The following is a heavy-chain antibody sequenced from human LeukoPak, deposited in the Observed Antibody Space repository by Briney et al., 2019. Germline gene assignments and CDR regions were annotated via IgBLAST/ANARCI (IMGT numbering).Heavy chain of an antibody. CDR2: IYTSGST. V-gene: IGHV4-4*07. D-gene: IGHD1-26*01. J-gene: IGHJ6*02. Sequence: PSETLSLTCTVSGGSISSYYWSWIRQPAGKGLEWIGRIYTSGSTNYNPSLKSRVTMSVDTSKNQFSLKLSSVTAADTAVYYCARHVSPVGASYYYYGMDVWGQGTTVTVSS. CDR1: GGSISSYY. CDR3: ARHVSPVGASYYYYGMDV.